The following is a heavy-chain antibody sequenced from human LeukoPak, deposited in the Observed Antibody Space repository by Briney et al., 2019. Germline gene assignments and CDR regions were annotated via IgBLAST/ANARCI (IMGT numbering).Heavy chain of an antibody. CDR3: AKGDDTPVYYYYYGMDV. CDR1: GFTFSSYA. CDR2: ISGSGGST. Sequence: PGGSLRLSCAASGFTFSSYAMSWVRQAPGKGLEWVSAISGSGGSTYYADSVKGRFTISRDNSKNTLYLQMNSLRAEDTAVYYCAKGDDTPVYYYYYGMDVWGQGTTVTVSS. D-gene: IGHD3-9*01. V-gene: IGHV3-23*01. J-gene: IGHJ6*02.